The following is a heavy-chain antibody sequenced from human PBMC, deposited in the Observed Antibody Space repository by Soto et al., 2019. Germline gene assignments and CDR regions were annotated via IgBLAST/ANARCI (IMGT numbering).Heavy chain of an antibody. V-gene: IGHV1-3*01. Sequence: ASVKVSCKASGYTFTSYAMHWVRQAPGQRLEWMGWINAGNGNTKYSQKFQGRVTITRDTSASTAYMELSSLRSEDTAVYYCARMYYYGSGAPTGNWFDPWGQGTLVTVSS. CDR3: ARMYYYGSGAPTGNWFDP. CDR2: INAGNGNT. D-gene: IGHD3-10*01. J-gene: IGHJ5*02. CDR1: GYTFTSYA.